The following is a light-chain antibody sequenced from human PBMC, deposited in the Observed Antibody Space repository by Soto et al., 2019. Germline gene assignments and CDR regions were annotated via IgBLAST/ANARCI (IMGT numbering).Light chain of an antibody. CDR1: QTVNSNS. V-gene: IGKV3-20*01. J-gene: IGKJ2*01. CDR3: QQYGTSPTT. Sequence: EVVLTQSPGTLSLSLGERATLSCRASQTVNSNSLAWYQQKPGQAPRLLIYGASNRATGSPDRFSASGSGADFTLSIIRVEPEDFAVYYCQQYGTSPTTFGQGTNLEIK. CDR2: GAS.